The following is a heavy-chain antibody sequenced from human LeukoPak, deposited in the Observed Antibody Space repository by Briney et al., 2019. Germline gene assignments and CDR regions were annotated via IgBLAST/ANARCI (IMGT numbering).Heavy chain of an antibody. J-gene: IGHJ3*02. CDR1: GGSISSGGYY. V-gene: IGHV4-31*03. CDR2: IYYSEST. Sequence: SETLSLTCTVSGGSISSGGYYWSWIRQHPGKGLEWIGYIYYSESTYYNPSLKSRVTISVDTSKNQFSLKLSSGTAADAASYYCARDQSIIAQGDAFEIWGQGTMVTVSS. CDR3: ARDQSIIAQGDAFEI.